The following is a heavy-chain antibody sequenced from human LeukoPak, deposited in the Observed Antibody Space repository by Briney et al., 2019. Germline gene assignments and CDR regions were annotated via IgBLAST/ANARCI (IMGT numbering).Heavy chain of an antibody. V-gene: IGHV3-23*01. Sequence: PGGSLRLSCAASGFTFSSYWMHWVRQAPGKGLEWVSGISGSGDSTYYADSVKGRFTISRDNSKNTLYLQMNSLRAEDTAVYYCTLLFSSSDYWGQGTLVTVSS. CDR3: TLLFSSSDY. J-gene: IGHJ4*02. D-gene: IGHD6-6*01. CDR1: GFTFSSYW. CDR2: ISGSGDST.